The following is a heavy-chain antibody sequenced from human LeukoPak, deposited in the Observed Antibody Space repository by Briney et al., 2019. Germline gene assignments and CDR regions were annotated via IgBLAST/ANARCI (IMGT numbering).Heavy chain of an antibody. CDR1: GGSISSSSYY. CDR3: AGGDYGNPFYY. CDR2: IYYSGST. Sequence: SETLSLTCTVSGGSISSSSYYWGWIRQPPGKGLEWIGSIYYSGSTYYNPSLKSRVTISVDTSKNQFSLKLSSVTAADTAVYYCAGGDYGNPFYYWGQGTLVTVSS. J-gene: IGHJ4*02. D-gene: IGHD4-17*01. V-gene: IGHV4-39*01.